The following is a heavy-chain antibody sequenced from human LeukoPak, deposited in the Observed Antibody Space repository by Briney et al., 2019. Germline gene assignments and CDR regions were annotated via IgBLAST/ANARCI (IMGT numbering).Heavy chain of an antibody. CDR2: ISGSGGST. D-gene: IGHD3-3*01. CDR1: GFTFSSYS. CDR3: AKGFTYYDFWSGYSDYYYYMDV. J-gene: IGHJ6*03. Sequence: GGSLRLSCAASGFTFSSYSMNWVRQAPGKGLEWVSAISGSGGSTYYADSVKGRFTISRDNSKNTLYLQMNSLRAEDTAVYYCAKGFTYYDFWSGYSDYYYYMDVWGKGTTVTVSS. V-gene: IGHV3-23*01.